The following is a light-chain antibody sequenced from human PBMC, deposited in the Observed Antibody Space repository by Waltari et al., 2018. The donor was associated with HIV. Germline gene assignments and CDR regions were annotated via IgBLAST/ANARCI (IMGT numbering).Light chain of an antibody. CDR1: SSDIGGYNY. V-gene: IGLV2-14*03. Sequence: QSALTQPASVSGSPGRSITISCTGTSSDIGGYNYVSWYQQHPGKAPKLMIYEVSNRPSGVSSLFSGSKSGNTASLTISGLQAEDEADYYCSSYTGSTTVVFGGGTKVTVL. J-gene: IGLJ2*01. CDR3: SSYTGSTTVV. CDR2: EVS.